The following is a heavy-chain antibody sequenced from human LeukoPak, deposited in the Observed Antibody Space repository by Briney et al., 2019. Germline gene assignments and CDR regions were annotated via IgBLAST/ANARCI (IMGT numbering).Heavy chain of an antibody. V-gene: IGHV3-30-3*01. CDR2: ISYDGSNK. Sequence: GGSLRLSCAASGFTFSSYVMHWVRQAPGKGLEWVAFISYDGSNKYYADSVKGRFTISRDNSKNTLYLQMNSLRTEDTAVYYCARDKASGVTMKSFDYWGQGTLVTVSS. J-gene: IGHJ4*02. CDR3: ARDKASGVTMKSFDY. CDR1: GFTFSSYV. D-gene: IGHD4-17*01.